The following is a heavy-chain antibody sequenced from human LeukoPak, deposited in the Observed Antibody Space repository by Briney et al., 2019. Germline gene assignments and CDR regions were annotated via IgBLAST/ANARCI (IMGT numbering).Heavy chain of an antibody. Sequence: GGSLRLSCAASGFTFSSYAMSWVRQAPGKGLEWVSAISGSGGSTYYAGSVKGRFTISRDNSKNTLYLQMNSLRAEDTAVYYCAKSHYVWGSYRQIDYWGQGTLVTVSS. J-gene: IGHJ4*02. CDR3: AKSHYVWGSYRQIDY. D-gene: IGHD3-16*02. CDR2: ISGSGGST. V-gene: IGHV3-23*01. CDR1: GFTFSSYA.